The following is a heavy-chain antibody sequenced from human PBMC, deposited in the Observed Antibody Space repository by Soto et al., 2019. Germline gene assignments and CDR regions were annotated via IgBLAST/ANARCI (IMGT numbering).Heavy chain of an antibody. CDR2: IIHIFGTA. J-gene: IGHJ6*02. D-gene: IGHD3-9*01. Sequence: QVQLVQSGAEVKKPGSSVKVSCKASGGTFSSYAISWVRPAPGQGLEWMGGIIHIFGTANYAQKFQGRVTMTADKSTSTAYMELSSLRSEDTAVYYCARDPELRYFDWPTYGMDVWGQGTTVTVSS. CDR1: GGTFSSYA. CDR3: ARDPELRYFDWPTYGMDV. V-gene: IGHV1-69*06.